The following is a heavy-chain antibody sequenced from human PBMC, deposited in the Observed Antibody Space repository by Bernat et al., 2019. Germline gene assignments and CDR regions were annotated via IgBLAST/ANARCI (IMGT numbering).Heavy chain of an antibody. J-gene: IGHJ3*02. CDR2: ISGSGGST. V-gene: IGHV3-23*01. Sequence: EVRLLESGGGLVQPGGSLRLSCAASGFTFSNYAMSWGRQAPGKGLEWVEAISGSGGSTYYADSVKGRFTIYRDNSKNTLYLQMNSLRAEDRAVYYCANDCRMVQGTHKDGFDIWGQGTMVTVSS. D-gene: IGHD3-10*01. CDR3: ANDCRMVQGTHKDGFDI. CDR1: GFTFSNYA.